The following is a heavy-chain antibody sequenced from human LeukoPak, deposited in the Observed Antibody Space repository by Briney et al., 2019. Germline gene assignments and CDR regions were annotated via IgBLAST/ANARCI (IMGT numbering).Heavy chain of an antibody. V-gene: IGHV3-66*01. D-gene: IGHD3-3*01. CDR1: GFTVSSNY. Sequence: PGGSLRLSCAASGFTVSSNYMNWVRQAPGKGLEWVSVIYSGGSTYYADSVKGRFTISRDNSKNTLYLQMGSLRAEDMAVYYCARERYDFWSGYGAFDIWGQGTMVTVSS. CDR3: ARERYDFWSGYGAFDI. CDR2: IYSGGST. J-gene: IGHJ3*02.